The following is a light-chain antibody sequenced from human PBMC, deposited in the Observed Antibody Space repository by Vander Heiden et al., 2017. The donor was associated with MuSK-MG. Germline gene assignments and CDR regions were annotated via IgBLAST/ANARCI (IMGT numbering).Light chain of an antibody. V-gene: IGLV4-69*01. CDR2: VNGDGSH. CDR3: QNWGTDIHWV. CDR1: SGHSIYA. J-gene: IGLJ3*02. Sequence: QLVLTQSPSASASLGASVKLTCTLSSGHSIYAIAWHQQQPEKGPRFLMKVNGDGSHIKGDGIPDRFSASSSGAEPYLFISSLQSEDEADDDCQNWGTDIHWVLGGGTKLTVL.